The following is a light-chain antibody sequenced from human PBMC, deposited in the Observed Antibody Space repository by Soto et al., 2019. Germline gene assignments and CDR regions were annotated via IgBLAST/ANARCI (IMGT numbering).Light chain of an antibody. Sequence: QSVLTQPASVSGSPGQSITLSCTGTSSDIGGYDYVSWYQRHPGKAPKLIIYDVNNRPSGVSNRFSGSKSGNTPSLPISGLQAEHEADYYCTSYASGSSHVVFGGGTKLTVL. CDR1: SSDIGGYDY. V-gene: IGLV2-14*01. CDR3: TSYASGSSHVV. J-gene: IGLJ2*01. CDR2: DVN.